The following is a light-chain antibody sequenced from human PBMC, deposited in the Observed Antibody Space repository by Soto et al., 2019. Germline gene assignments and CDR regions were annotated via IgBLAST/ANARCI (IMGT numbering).Light chain of an antibody. V-gene: IGKV1-5*03. CDR3: QHYNSYSEA. J-gene: IGKJ1*01. Sequence: DIHMTQSPSTLSASVVDSVSINCRASQSISAWLAWYQQKPGKAPRLLIYKASTLESGVPSRFSGSGSGTDFTLTISSLQPDDFATYYCQHYNSYSEAFGQGTKVDI. CDR1: QSISAW. CDR2: KAS.